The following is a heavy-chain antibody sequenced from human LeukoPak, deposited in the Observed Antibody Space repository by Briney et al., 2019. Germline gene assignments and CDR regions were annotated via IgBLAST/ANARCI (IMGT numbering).Heavy chain of an antibody. CDR2: IYASGST. CDR3: ARGYGDIEY. D-gene: IGHD4-17*01. J-gene: IGHJ4*02. Sequence: SETLSLTRTVSGGSISSYYWSWIRQPAGKGLEWIGRIYASGSTNANPSLKSRVTMSVATSKNQFSLRLTSVTAADRAVYYCARGYGDIEYWGQGILVTVSS. V-gene: IGHV4-4*07. CDR1: GGSISSYY.